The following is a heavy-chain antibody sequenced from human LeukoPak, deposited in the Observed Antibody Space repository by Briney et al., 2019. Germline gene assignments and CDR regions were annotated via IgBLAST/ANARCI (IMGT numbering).Heavy chain of an antibody. D-gene: IGHD6-13*01. Sequence: SETLSLTCTVSGGSISSYYWSWIRQPAGKGLEWIGRIYTSGSTNYNPSLKSRVTMSVDTSKNQFSLKLSSVTAADTAVYYCASGPGIAAAGATKNYYYYYYMDVWGKGTTVTVSS. CDR3: ASGPGIAAAGATKNYYYYYYMDV. V-gene: IGHV4-4*07. CDR2: IYTSGST. CDR1: GGSISSYY. J-gene: IGHJ6*03.